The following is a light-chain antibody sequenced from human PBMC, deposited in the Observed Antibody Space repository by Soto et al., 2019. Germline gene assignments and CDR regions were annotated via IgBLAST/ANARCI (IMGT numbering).Light chain of an antibody. V-gene: IGKV1-5*03. J-gene: IGKJ1*01. CDR3: QQYNSYSWT. CDR2: KAS. CDR1: QSISRF. Sequence: DIQMTQSPSSLSPSVGDRVTITCRASQSISRFLNWYQQKPGKAPKLLIYKASTLKSGVPSRFSGSGSGTEFTLTISSLQPDDFATYYCQQYNSYSWTFGQGTKVDIK.